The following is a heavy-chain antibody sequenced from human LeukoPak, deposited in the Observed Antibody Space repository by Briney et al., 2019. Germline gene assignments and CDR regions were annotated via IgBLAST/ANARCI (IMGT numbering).Heavy chain of an antibody. CDR3: ARDRADFWSGYHDY. CDR1: GFTFSSYS. Sequence: PGGSLRLSCAASGFTFSSYSMNWVRQAPGKGLEWVSYISSSSSTMNYADSVKGRFTISRDNAKNSLSLQMNSLRAEDTAVYYCARDRADFWSGYHDYWGQGTLVTVSS. D-gene: IGHD3-3*01. V-gene: IGHV3-48*04. J-gene: IGHJ4*02. CDR2: ISSSSSTM.